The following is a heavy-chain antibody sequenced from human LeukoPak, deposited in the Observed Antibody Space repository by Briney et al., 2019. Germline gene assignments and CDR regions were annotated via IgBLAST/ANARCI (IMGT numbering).Heavy chain of an antibody. D-gene: IGHD3-10*01. V-gene: IGHV1-8*01. Sequence: ASVQVSCKASEYIFINYDINWVRQAPGQGLEWMGWMNPNSGNTQFAQKFQGRVTMTRDTSISTAYMELSSLTSEDTAVYYCARGDIMVRGINPLGDYGMDVWGQGTTVTVSS. CDR2: MNPNSGNT. CDR1: EYIFINYD. CDR3: ARGDIMVRGINPLGDYGMDV. J-gene: IGHJ6*02.